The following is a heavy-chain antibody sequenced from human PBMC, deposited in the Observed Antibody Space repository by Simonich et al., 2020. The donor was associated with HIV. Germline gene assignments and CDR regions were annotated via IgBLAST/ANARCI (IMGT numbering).Heavy chain of an antibody. CDR1: GGSFSGYY. D-gene: IGHD4-17*01. V-gene: IGHV4-34*01. Sequence: QVQLQQWGAGLLKPSETLSLTCAVYGGSFSGYYWSWISQPPGKGLEWIGEINHRGHTNYNPSLKSRVTISVDTSKNQFSLKLSSVTAADTAVYYCARRHPTTVTTPYFDYWGQGNLVTVSS. CDR2: INHRGHT. J-gene: IGHJ4*02. CDR3: ARRHPTTVTTPYFDY.